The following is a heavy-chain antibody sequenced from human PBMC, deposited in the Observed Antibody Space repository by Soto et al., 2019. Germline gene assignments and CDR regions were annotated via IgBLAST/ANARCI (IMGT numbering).Heavy chain of an antibody. J-gene: IGHJ6*02. D-gene: IGHD5-12*01. V-gene: IGHV4-34*01. CDR3: ARGRYSGYDWYYYGMDV. Sequence: SETLSLTCAVYGGSFSGYYWSWIRQPPGKGLEWIGEINHSGSTNYNPSLKSRVTISVDTSKNQFSLKLSSVTAADTAVYYCARGRYSGYDWYYYGMDVWGQGTTVTVSS. CDR2: INHSGST. CDR1: GGSFSGYY.